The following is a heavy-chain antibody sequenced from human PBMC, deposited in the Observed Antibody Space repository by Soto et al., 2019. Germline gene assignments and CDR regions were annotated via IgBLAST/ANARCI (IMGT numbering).Heavy chain of an antibody. CDR2: INHSGST. Sequence: SETLSLTCAVYGGSFSGYYWSWIRQPPGKGLEWIGEINHSGSTNYNPSLKSRVTISVDKSKNQFSLKLSSVTAADTAVYYCARGDRITMVRGVIIPIYYMDVWGKGTTVTVSS. V-gene: IGHV4-34*01. CDR1: GGSFSGYY. J-gene: IGHJ6*03. D-gene: IGHD3-10*01. CDR3: ARGDRITMVRGVIIPIYYMDV.